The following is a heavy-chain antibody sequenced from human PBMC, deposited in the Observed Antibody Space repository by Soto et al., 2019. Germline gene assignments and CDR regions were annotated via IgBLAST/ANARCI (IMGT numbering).Heavy chain of an antibody. CDR3: AHAPGRRGYYGMYV. CDR1: GGTFSSYA. V-gene: IGHV1-69*13. D-gene: IGHD3-10*01. J-gene: IGHJ6*02. CDR2: IIPIFGTA. Sequence: ASVKVSCKASGGTFSSYAISWVRQAPGQGLEWMGGIIPIFGTANYAQKFQGRVTITADESTSTAYMELSSLRSEDTAVYYCAHAPGRRGYYGMYVWGQGTTVTVSS.